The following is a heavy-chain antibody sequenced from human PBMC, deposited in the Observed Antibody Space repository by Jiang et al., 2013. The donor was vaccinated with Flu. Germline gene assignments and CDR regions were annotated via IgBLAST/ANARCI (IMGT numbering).Heavy chain of an antibody. D-gene: IGHD3-22*01. CDR3: ASGNHDSSGYWGYYYYGMDV. Sequence: KSRVTISVDTSKNQFSLKLSSVTAADTAVYYCASGNHDSSGYWGYYYYGMDVWGQGTTVTVSS. V-gene: IGHV4-39*01. J-gene: IGHJ6*02.